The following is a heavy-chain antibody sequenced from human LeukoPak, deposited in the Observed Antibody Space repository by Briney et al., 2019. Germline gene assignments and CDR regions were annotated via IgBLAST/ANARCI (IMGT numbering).Heavy chain of an antibody. CDR2: ISHSGNT. V-gene: IGHV4-30-2*01. CDR1: GGSIRSGNYY. J-gene: IGHJ4*02. Sequence: TLSLTCTVSGGSIRSGNYYWNWIRQPPGKGLEWIGYISHSGNTYYNPSLKSRVTISLDTSQNQFFLNQFSLKLTSVTAADTAVYYCARVVVTAIDYWGQGTLVTVSS. D-gene: IGHD2-21*02. CDR3: ARVVVTAIDY.